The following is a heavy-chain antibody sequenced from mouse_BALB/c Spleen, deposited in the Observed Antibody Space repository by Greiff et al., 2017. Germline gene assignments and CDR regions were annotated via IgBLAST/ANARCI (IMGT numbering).Heavy chain of an antibody. CDR3: ARFDYYGSSLYYYAMDY. Sequence: EVKLVESGGGLVQPGGSRKLSCAASGFTFSSFGMHWVRQAPEKGLEWVAYISSGSSTIYYADTVKGRFTISRDNPKNTLFLQMTSLRSEDTAMYYCARFDYYGSSLYYYAMDYWGQGTSVTVSS. D-gene: IGHD1-1*01. CDR2: ISSGSSTI. CDR1: GFTFSSFG. J-gene: IGHJ4*01. V-gene: IGHV5-17*02.